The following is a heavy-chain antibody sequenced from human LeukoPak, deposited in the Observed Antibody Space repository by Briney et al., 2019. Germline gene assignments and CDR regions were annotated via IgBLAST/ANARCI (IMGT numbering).Heavy chain of an antibody. CDR2: IYTSGST. V-gene: IGHV4-61*02. CDR3: ARGIDYYDSSGYYSGAFDI. J-gene: IGHJ3*02. D-gene: IGHD3-22*01. Sequence: SETLSLTCTVSGGSISSGSYYWSWIRQPAGKGLEWIGRIYTSGSTNYNPSLKSRVTISVDTSKNQFSLKLSSVTAADTAVYYCARGIDYYDSSGYYSGAFDIWGQGTMVTVSS. CDR1: GGSISSGSYY.